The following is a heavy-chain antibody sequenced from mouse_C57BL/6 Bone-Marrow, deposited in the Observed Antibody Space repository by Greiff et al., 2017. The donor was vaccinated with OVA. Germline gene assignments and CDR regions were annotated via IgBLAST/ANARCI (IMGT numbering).Heavy chain of an antibody. D-gene: IGHD1-1*01. V-gene: IGHV1-54*01. J-gene: IGHJ2*01. CDR3: ARTYYYGSSYEDY. CDR1: GYDFTNYL. Sequence: VQLQQSGAELVRPGTSVKVSCKASGYDFTNYLIEWVKQRPGQGLEWIGVINPGSGGTNYNEKFKGKATLTADKSSSTAYMQLSSLTSEDSAVYFCARTYYYGSSYEDYWGQGTTLTVSS. CDR2: INPGSGGT.